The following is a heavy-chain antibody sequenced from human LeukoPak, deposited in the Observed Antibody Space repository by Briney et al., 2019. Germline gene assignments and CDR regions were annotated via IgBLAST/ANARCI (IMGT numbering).Heavy chain of an antibody. D-gene: IGHD6-19*01. J-gene: IGHJ4*02. V-gene: IGHV4-59*01. CDR3: ARDSAWSYFDY. CDR2: IYDTGST. CDR1: GDSISRYQ. Sequence: PETLSLTCTVSGDSISRYQWTWIRQPPGKGLEWIGYIYDTGSTNHNPSLKSRVAISVDTSKNQFSLKLSSVTAADTAVYYCARDSAWSYFDYWGQGTLVTVSS.